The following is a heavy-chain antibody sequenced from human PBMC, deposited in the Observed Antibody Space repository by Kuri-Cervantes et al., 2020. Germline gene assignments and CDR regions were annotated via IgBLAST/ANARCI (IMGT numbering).Heavy chain of an antibody. CDR2: ISWNSGSI. V-gene: IGHV3-9*01. CDR3: VHYS. J-gene: IGHJ4*02. Sequence: GGSLRLSCTASGFTFNSYAMHWVRQAPGKGLEWVSGISWNSGSIGYADSVKGRFTISRDNAKNSLYLQMNSLRAEDTAIYYCVHYSLGQGTLVTVSS. CDR1: GFTFNSYA.